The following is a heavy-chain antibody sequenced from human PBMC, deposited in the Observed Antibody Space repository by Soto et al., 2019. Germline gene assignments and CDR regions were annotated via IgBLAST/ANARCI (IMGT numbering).Heavy chain of an antibody. Sequence: VQPLKIWCKAAEYRFATYWIGWVRQRPGKGPEWMAIIYPGDSDTRENPSFQGQVTISADKSSNTVHLQWRSLKASDTAIYYCARLGGIVDTGTWIQWGQGTPVTVSS. V-gene: IGHV5-51*01. CDR1: EYRFATYW. CDR2: IYPGDSDT. CDR3: ARLGGIVDTGTWIQ. J-gene: IGHJ4*02. D-gene: IGHD1-26*01.